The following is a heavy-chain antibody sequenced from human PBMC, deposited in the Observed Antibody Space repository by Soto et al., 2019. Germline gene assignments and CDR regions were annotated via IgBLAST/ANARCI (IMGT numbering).Heavy chain of an antibody. CDR2: IDWDDDK. J-gene: IGHJ6*02. V-gene: IGHV2-70*01. D-gene: IGHD3-10*01. CDR3: KAYGSDYYYYGMDV. Sequence: SGPTLVNPTQTVTLTCTFSGFSLSTSGMCVSWIRQPPGKALEWLALIDWDDDKYYSTSLKTRLTISKDTSKNQVVLTMTNMDPVDTATYYCKAYGSDYYYYGMDVWGQGTTVTVSS. CDR1: GFSLSTSGMC.